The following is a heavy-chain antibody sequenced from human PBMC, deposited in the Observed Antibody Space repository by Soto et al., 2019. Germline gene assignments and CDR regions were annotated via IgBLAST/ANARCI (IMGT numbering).Heavy chain of an antibody. V-gene: IGHV4-4*07. J-gene: IGHJ2*01. D-gene: IGHD2-8*01. CDR2: LSASGRT. CDR3: ARGMGRYFDL. CDR1: GDSIGNFY. Sequence: SETLSLTCAISGDSIGNFYWSWIRQPAGKGLESLGRLSASGRTNYSPSLQSRVTMSLDRSKNRFSLRLTSVSAADTAVYFCARGMGRYFDLWGRGALVTVSS.